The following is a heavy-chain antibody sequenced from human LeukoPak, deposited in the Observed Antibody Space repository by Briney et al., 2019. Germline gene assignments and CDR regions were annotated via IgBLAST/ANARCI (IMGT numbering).Heavy chain of an antibody. CDR3: ASRLLTGGVTDFFDF. CDR1: GFTFSSHS. V-gene: IGHV3-23*01. Sequence: GGSLRLSCAASGFTFSSHSMSWVRQPPGEGLGWVAAISPSGDSTTYRDSVKGQFTISRDNSRNRLYLQMNTLTVEDTAIYYSASRLLTGGVTDFFDFWGQGALVTVSS. D-gene: IGHD2-21*02. J-gene: IGHJ4*02. CDR2: ISPSGDST.